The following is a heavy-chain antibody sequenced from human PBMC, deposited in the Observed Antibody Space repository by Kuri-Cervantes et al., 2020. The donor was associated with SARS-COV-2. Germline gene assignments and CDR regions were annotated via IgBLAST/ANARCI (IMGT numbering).Heavy chain of an antibody. CDR1: GYSFTSYW. Sequence: GGSLRLSCKGSGYSFTSYWIGWVRQVPGKGLEWMGIIYPGDSDTRYSPSFQGQVTISADKSISTAYLQWSSLKASDTAMYYCARHSKLELHMDVWGQGTTVTVSS. V-gene: IGHV5-51*01. D-gene: IGHD1-7*01. CDR3: ARHSKLELHMDV. CDR2: IYPGDSDT. J-gene: IGHJ6*02.